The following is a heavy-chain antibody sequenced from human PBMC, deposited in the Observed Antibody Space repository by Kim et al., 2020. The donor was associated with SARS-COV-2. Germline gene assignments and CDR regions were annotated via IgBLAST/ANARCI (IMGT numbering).Heavy chain of an antibody. CDR1: GFTFSSYA. D-gene: IGHD5-12*01. J-gene: IGHJ4*02. Sequence: GGSLRLSCAASGFTFSSYAMHWVRQAPGKGLEWVAVISYDGSNKYYADSVKGRFTISRDNSKNTLYLQMNSLRAEDTAVYYCAREGGGYGFFDYWGQGNLVAFSS. V-gene: IGHV3-30-3*01. CDR3: AREGGGYGFFDY. CDR2: ISYDGSNK.